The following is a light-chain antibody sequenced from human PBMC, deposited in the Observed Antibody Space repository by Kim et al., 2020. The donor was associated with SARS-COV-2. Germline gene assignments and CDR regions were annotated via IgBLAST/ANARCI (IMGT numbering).Light chain of an antibody. Sequence: ASVGDRLTITGRESQSISSYLNCDQQKTGKSPKLLIYAASSLQSGVPSRFSGSGSGTDFTLTISSLQPEDFATYHCQQSYSTPRTFGQGTKVDIK. J-gene: IGKJ1*01. CDR2: AAS. CDR3: QQSYSTPRT. CDR1: QSISSY. V-gene: IGKV1-39*01.